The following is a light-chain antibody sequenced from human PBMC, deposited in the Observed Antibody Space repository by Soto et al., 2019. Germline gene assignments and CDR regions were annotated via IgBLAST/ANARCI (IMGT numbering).Light chain of an antibody. Sequence: EMVRTQSAATLSVSPGERATLSCRASQSVSSNLAWYQQKPGQAPRLLIYGASTRATGIPARFSGSGSGTEFTLTISSLQSEDFAVYYCQQYNNWRTVGQGSKVAIK. CDR1: QSVSSN. V-gene: IGKV3-15*01. J-gene: IGKJ1*01. CDR3: QQYNNWRT. CDR2: GAS.